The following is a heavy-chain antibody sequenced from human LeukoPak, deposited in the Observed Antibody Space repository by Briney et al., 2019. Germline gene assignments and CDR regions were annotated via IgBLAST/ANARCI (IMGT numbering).Heavy chain of an antibody. D-gene: IGHD3-10*01. V-gene: IGHV4-34*01. CDR2: INRGGNT. J-gene: IGHJ4*02. Sequence: MASETLSLTCAGYGGSFSGYYWGWFRQPPGKGLEWLGEINRGGNTNYNPSLKSRVTISVDTSRNQFSLKLSSVTAADTAVYYCARGRGSGSYYYDWGQGTLVTVSS. CDR1: GGSFSGYY. CDR3: ARGRGSGSYYYD.